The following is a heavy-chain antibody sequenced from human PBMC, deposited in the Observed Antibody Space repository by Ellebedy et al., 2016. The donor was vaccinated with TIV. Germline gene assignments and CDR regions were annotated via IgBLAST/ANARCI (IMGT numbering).Heavy chain of an antibody. D-gene: IGHD2-21*01. CDR3: ARTLMYCAGECSYYFDY. J-gene: IGHJ4*02. V-gene: IGHV2-26*01. Sequence: SGPTLVKPTETLTLTCTVSGFSLSNVIMSVSWIRQPPAKALGCLSHIFSYDEKSYSTSLKTRLTISKDTSKSQVVLSMTNMDPVDTATYYCARTLMYCAGECSYYFDYWGQGTRVTVSS. CDR1: GFSLSNVIMS. CDR2: IFSYDEK.